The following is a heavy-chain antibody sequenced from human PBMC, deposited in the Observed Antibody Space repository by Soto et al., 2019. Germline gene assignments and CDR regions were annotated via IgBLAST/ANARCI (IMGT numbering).Heavy chain of an antibody. CDR3: ARGGVGATVSPGSYYYYGMDV. D-gene: IGHD1-26*01. CDR1: GYTFTSYA. Sequence: ASVKVSCKASGYTFTSYAMHWVREAPGQRLELMGWINAGNGNTKYSQKFQGRVTITRDTSASTAYMELSSLRSEDTAVYYCARGGVGATVSPGSYYYYGMDVWGQGTTVTVYS. J-gene: IGHJ6*02. V-gene: IGHV1-3*01. CDR2: INAGNGNT.